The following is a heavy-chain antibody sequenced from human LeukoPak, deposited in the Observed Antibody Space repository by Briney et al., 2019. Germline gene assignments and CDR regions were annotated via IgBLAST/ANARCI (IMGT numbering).Heavy chain of an antibody. V-gene: IGHV4-59*01. J-gene: IGHJ3*02. D-gene: IGHD3-9*01. CDR3: ARGILTGPIYAFDI. Sequence: SETLSLTCTVSGGSISSYYWSWVRQPPGEGLEWIGYIYYSGSTNYNPSLKSRVTISVDTSKNQFSLKLSSVTAADTAVYYCARGILTGPIYAFDIWGQGTMVTVSS. CDR1: GGSISSYY. CDR2: IYYSGST.